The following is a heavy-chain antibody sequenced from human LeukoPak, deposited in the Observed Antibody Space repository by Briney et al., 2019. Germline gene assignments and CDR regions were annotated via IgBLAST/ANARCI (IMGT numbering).Heavy chain of an antibody. J-gene: IGHJ4*02. D-gene: IGHD3-9*01. Sequence: ASVKVSCKASGYTFTSYYMHWVRQAPGQGLEWMGWINPNRGGTNYAQKFQGRVTMTRDTSISTAYMELSRLRSDDTAVYYCASSGEAYFDWLLLYYWGQGTLVTVSS. CDR1: GYTFTSYY. CDR2: INPNRGGT. V-gene: IGHV1-2*02. CDR3: ASSGEAYFDWLLLYY.